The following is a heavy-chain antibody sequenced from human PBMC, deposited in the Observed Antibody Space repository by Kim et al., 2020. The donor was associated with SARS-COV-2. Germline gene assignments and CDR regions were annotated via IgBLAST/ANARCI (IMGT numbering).Heavy chain of an antibody. CDR3: ATETRANDF. V-gene: IGHV3-23*01. CDR1: GFAFDNHA. J-gene: IGHJ4*02. CDR2: IKIGGET. Sequence: GGSLRFSCSVSGFAFDNHALTWVRQAPGKGLEWVASIKIGGETHHADSMRGRFTISRDNSKDTLYLQMKRLRVDDTATYYCATETRANDFWGQGTLVTVS.